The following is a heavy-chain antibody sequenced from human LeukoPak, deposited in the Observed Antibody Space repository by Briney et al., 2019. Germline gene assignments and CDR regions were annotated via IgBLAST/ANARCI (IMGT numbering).Heavy chain of an antibody. CDR3: ASGFDSRFFDK. Sequence: GGSLRLSCSASGFTSSSQWMTSVRQAPGKGLEWVADIKQDGNEKYYVDSVKGRFTISRDNAKNSLYLQMNSLRAEDTAVYYCASGFDSRFFDKWGQGTLVTVSS. CDR2: IKQDGNEK. V-gene: IGHV3-7*01. D-gene: IGHD3-22*01. CDR1: GFTSSSQW. J-gene: IGHJ4*02.